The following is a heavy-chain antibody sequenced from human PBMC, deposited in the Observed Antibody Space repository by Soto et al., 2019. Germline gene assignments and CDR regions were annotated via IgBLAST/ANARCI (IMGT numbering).Heavy chain of an antibody. CDR1: GGTFSSYA. CDR3: ARAVLRYFDWLLSWWFDP. CDR2: IIPIFGTA. J-gene: IGHJ5*02. Sequence: GASVKVSCKASGGTFSSYAISWVRQAPGQGLEWMGGIIPIFGTANYAQKFQGRVTITADESTSTAYMELSSLRSEDTAVYYCARAVLRYFDWLLSWWFDPWGQGTLVTVSS. D-gene: IGHD3-9*01. V-gene: IGHV1-69*13.